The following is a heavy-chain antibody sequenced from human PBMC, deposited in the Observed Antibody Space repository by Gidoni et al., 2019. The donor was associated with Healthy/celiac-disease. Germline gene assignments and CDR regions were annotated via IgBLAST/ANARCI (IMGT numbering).Heavy chain of an antibody. V-gene: IGHV3-33*01. CDR3: ARDAYCGGDCNSGLDY. Sequence: QVQLVESGGGVVQPGRSLRLSCAASGFTFSSYGMHWVRQAPGKGLEWVAVIWYDGSNKYYADSVKGRFTISRDNSKNTLYLQMNSLRAEDTAVYYCARDAYCGGDCNSGLDYWGQGTLVTVSS. CDR2: IWYDGSNK. J-gene: IGHJ4*02. D-gene: IGHD2-21*02. CDR1: GFTFSSYG.